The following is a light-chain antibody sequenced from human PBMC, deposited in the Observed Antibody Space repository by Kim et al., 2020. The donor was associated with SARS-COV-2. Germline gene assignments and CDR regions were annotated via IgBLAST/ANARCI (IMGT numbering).Light chain of an antibody. V-gene: IGKV1-6*01. CDR2: SAS. Sequence: TSVEDTVTITGRASQGIRNDLGWYQQKPGKAPRLLIYSASSLQSGVPSRFSGSGSGTDFTLTISSLQPEDFATYYCLQDYNYPYTFGQGTKLEI. J-gene: IGKJ2*01. CDR1: QGIRND. CDR3: LQDYNYPYT.